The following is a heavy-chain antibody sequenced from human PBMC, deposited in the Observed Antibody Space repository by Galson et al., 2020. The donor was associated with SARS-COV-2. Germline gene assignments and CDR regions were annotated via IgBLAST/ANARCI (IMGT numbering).Heavy chain of an antibody. CDR3: AHSHDCGSTLDS. V-gene: IGHV2-5*02. CDR1: GFSLSTSGVG. D-gene: IGHD2-21*02. J-gene: IGHJ4*02. CDR2: LYWDGEN. Sequence: SGPTLVKPTQTLTLTCTFSGFSLSTSGVGVAWIRQPPGKALDWLALLYWDGENRYSPSLRNRLTVTKGSSQNEVVLTMTNMDPMDTATYYCAHSHDCGSTLDSWGQGTLVTVSS.